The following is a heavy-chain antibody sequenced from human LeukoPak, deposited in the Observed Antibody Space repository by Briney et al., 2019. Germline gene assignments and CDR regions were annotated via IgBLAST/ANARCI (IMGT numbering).Heavy chain of an antibody. CDR3: ARRGSIFEDSEWRTAFDL. J-gene: IGHJ3*01. V-gene: IGHV6-1*01. CDR1: GDSVSSNSAA. D-gene: IGHD3-9*01. Sequence: SQTLSLTCAISGDSVSSNSAAWNWIRQSPSRGLEWLGRTYYRSKWYNDYAVSVKSRITIKPDTSKNQFSLQLNSVTPEDTAVYFCARRGSIFEDSEWRTAFDLWGQGTMVIVSS. CDR2: TYYRSKWYN.